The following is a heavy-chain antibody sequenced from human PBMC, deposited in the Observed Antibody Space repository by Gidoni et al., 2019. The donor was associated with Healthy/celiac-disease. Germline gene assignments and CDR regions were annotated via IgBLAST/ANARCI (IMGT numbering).Heavy chain of an antibody. Sequence: QVQLVQSGAEVKKPGASVKVSCKASGYTFPSYDINWVRQATGQGLEWMGWMNPNSGNTGYAQKFQGRVTMTRNTSISTAYMELSSLRSEDTAVYYCARAKYYYDSSGYYALGFDYWGQGTLVTVSS. V-gene: IGHV1-8*01. J-gene: IGHJ4*02. CDR1: GYTFPSYD. CDR3: ARAKYYYDSSGYYALGFDY. D-gene: IGHD3-22*01. CDR2: MNPNSGNT.